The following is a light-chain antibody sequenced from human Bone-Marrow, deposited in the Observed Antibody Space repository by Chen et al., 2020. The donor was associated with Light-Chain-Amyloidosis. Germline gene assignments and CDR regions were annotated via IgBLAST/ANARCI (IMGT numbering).Light chain of an antibody. Sequence: QSALTQPASVSGSPGQSITISCTGTSSDVGGDNHVSWYQQHPDKAPKLMIYEVTNRPSWVPSRFSGSKSDNTASLTRSGLQTEDEADYFCSSYTITNTLVFGSGTRVTVL. V-gene: IGLV2-14*01. J-gene: IGLJ1*01. CDR1: SSDVGGDNH. CDR3: SSYTITNTLV. CDR2: EVT.